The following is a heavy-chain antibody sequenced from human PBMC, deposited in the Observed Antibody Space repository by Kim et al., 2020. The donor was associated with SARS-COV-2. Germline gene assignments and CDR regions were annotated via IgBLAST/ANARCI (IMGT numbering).Heavy chain of an antibody. CDR3: AREWGTTGDGGDY. J-gene: IGHJ4*02. Sequence: YAQGFTGRFVFSLDTSVSTAYLQISSLKAEDTAVYYCAREWGTTGDGGDYWGQGTLVTVSS. D-gene: IGHD1-1*01. V-gene: IGHV7-4-1*02.